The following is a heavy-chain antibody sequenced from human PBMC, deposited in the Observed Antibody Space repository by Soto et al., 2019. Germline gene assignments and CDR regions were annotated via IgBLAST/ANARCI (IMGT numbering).Heavy chain of an antibody. CDR2: TYYRSNWYN. D-gene: IGHD3-3*01. J-gene: IGHJ6*03. CDR1: GDSVSSSNAV. Sequence: SQTLSLTCAISGDSVSSSNAVWNWIRQSPSRGLEWLGRTYYRSNWYNDYAVSVKSRITINPDKSPSTAYMELSSLRSEDTAVYYCARDHNPIGRFLASLDYYYYYMDVWGKGTTVTVSS. CDR3: ARDHNPIGRFLASLDYYYYYMDV. V-gene: IGHV6-1*01.